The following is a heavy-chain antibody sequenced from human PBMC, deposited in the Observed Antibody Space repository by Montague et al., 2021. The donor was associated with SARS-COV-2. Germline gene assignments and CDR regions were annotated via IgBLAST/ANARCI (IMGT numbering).Heavy chain of an antibody. J-gene: IGHJ6*02. CDR1: SGSSTNYF. D-gene: IGHD5-24*01. CDR2: ITHTGNR. Sequence: SETLSLTCAVYSGSSTNYFWTWIRQTPAKGLEWIGEITHTGNRDFNPSLKSRVILSVDKSKSQFSLKLTSVTAADTGVYYCARGTGQQLVFSYVYYGMDIWGQGTTVSVSS. V-gene: IGHV4-34*01. CDR3: ARGTGQQLVFSYVYYGMDI.